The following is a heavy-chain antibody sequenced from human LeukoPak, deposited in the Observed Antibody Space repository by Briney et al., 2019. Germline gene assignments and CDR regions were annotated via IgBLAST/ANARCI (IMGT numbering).Heavy chain of an antibody. J-gene: IGHJ3*02. D-gene: IGHD5-18*01. CDR3: APEGYSYGHHSLHM. CDR1: GIPFINAW. V-gene: IGHV3-15*01. Sequence: GGSLRLSCAASGIPFINAWMTWVRQAPGKGLEWVGRIKKQGDGGTTDYGAPAQGRFSISRDDSNSTLYLQMDSLKIEDTAVYYCAPEGYSYGHHSLHMWGQGTMVTVSS. CDR2: IKKQGDGGTT.